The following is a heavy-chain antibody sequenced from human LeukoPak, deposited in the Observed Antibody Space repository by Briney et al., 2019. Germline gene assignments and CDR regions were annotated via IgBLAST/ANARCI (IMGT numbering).Heavy chain of an antibody. V-gene: IGHV4-59*01. CDR2: INYSGST. CDR1: GGSISDYY. J-gene: IGHJ4*02. Sequence: SETLSLTCTVSGGSISDYYWSWIRQPPGKGLEWIGYINYSGSTNYNPSLKSRVTISEDTSKNQFSLKLNSVTAADTAVYYYARVPARRVVTTPTYFDSWGQGTLVTVSS. CDR3: ARVPARRVVTTPTYFDS. D-gene: IGHD2-21*02.